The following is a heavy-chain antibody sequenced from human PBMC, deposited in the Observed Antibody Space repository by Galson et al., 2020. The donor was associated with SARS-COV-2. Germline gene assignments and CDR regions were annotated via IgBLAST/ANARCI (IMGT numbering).Heavy chain of an antibody. Sequence: ASVKVSCKASGYTFTSYAMNWVRQAPGQGLEWMGWINTNTGNPTYAQGFTGRFVFSLDTSVSTAYLQISSLKAEDTAVYYCARVSVWYDISGSYDAFDIWGQGTMVTVSS. V-gene: IGHV7-4-1*02. J-gene: IGHJ3*02. D-gene: IGHD3-22*01. CDR2: INTNTGNP. CDR3: ARVSVWYDISGSYDAFDI. CDR1: GYTFTSYA.